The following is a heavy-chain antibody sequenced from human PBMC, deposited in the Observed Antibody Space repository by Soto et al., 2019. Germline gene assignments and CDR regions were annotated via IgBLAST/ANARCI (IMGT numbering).Heavy chain of an antibody. Sequence: PRGPLRLSCAASGFTFSSYSMNWVRLAPGKGLEWVSAISSSSSYIYYADSVKGRFTISRDNAKNSLYLQMNSLRAEDTAVYYCARDRVVSDIVVVPAAFDYWGQGT. CDR1: GFTFSSYS. J-gene: IGHJ4*02. CDR2: ISSSSSYI. D-gene: IGHD2-2*01. V-gene: IGHV3-21*01. CDR3: ARDRVVSDIVVVPAAFDY.